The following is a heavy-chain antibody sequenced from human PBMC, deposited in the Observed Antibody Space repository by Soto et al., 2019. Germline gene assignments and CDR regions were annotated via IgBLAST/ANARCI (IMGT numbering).Heavy chain of an antibody. CDR1: GYTFTSYA. J-gene: IGHJ4*02. Sequence: QVQLVQSGAEVKKPGASVKVSCKASGYTFTSYAMHWVRQAPGQRLEWMGWINAGNGNTKYSQKFQGRVTITRDTSASTAYMELSSLRSEDTAVYYCARDQGYSGYDWGAFDYWGQGTLVTVSS. CDR2: INAGNGNT. CDR3: ARDQGYSGYDWGAFDY. D-gene: IGHD5-12*01. V-gene: IGHV1-3*01.